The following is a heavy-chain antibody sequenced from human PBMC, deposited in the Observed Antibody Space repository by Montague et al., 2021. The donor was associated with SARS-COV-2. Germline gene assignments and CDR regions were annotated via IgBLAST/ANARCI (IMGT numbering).Heavy chain of an antibody. J-gene: IGHJ4*02. V-gene: IGHV4-30-2*01. CDR2: IYHSGNT. D-gene: IGHD3-3*01. CDR1: DDSVSSGSYS. CDR3: ARVRRYDFWTGFDY. Sequence: TLSLTCTVSDDSVSSGSYSWTWIRQPPVKGLEWIGYIYHSGNTYFNPSLKSRATISLDRSKNQFSLKVNSVTAADTAVYYCARVRRYDFWTGFDYWGQGILVTVSS.